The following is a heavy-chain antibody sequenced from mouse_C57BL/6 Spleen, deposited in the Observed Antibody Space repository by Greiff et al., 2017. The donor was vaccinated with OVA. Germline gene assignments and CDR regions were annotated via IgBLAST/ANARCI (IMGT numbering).Heavy chain of an antibody. D-gene: IGHD2-4*01. Sequence: EVKLVESGGGLVQPKGSLKLSCAASGFTFNTYAMHWVRQAPGKGLEWVARIRSKSSNYATSYADSVQDRFTISKDDSPSMLYLPMNNLKTEDTAMSSCVRVRDDSPFDYWGQGTTLTVSS. CDR2: IRSKSSNYAT. V-gene: IGHV10-3*01. J-gene: IGHJ2*01. CDR3: VRVRDDSPFDY. CDR1: GFTFNTYA.